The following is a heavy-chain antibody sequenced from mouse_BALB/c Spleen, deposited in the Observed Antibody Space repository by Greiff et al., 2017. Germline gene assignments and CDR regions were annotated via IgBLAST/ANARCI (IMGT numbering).Heavy chain of an antibody. Sequence: VQLQQSGPGLVAPSQSLSITCTVSGFSLTGYGVNWVRQPPGKGLEWLGMIWGDGSTDYNSALKSRLSISKDNSKSQVFLKMNSLQTDDTARYYCAREPITTVTDYYAMDYWGQGTSVTVSS. CDR2: IWGDGST. CDR1: GFSLTGYG. D-gene: IGHD1-1*01. CDR3: AREPITTVTDYYAMDY. V-gene: IGHV2-6-7*01. J-gene: IGHJ4*01.